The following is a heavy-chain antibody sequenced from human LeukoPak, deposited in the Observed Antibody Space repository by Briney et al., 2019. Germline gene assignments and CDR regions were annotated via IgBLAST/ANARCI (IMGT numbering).Heavy chain of an antibody. CDR1: GFTFSSYS. D-gene: IGHD5-18*01. Sequence: GGSLRPSCAASGFTFSSYSMNWVRQAPGKGLEWVSSISSSSSYIYYADSVKGRFTISRDNAKNSLYLQMNSLRAEDTAVYYCARETAMLDYWGQGALVTVSS. J-gene: IGHJ4*02. CDR3: ARETAMLDY. CDR2: ISSSSSYI. V-gene: IGHV3-21*01.